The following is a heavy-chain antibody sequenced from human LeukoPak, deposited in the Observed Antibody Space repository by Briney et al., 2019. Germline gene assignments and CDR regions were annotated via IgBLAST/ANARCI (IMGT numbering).Heavy chain of an antibody. CDR3: ARTTRASS. V-gene: IGHV1-2*02. CDR1: GYTLTELS. D-gene: IGHD4-11*01. Sequence: GASVKVSCKVSGYTLTELSMHWVRQAPGQGLEWMGWINPNSGGTNYAQKFQGRVTMTRDTSISTAYMELSRLRSDDTAVYYCARTTRASSWGQGTLVTVSS. J-gene: IGHJ4*02. CDR2: INPNSGGT.